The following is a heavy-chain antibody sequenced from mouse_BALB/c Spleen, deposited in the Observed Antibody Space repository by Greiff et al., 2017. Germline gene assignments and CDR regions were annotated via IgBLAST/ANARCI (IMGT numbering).Heavy chain of an antibody. J-gene: IGHJ2*01. CDR1: GFTFSSYT. Sequence: EVMLVESGGGLVQPGGSLKLSCAASGFTFSSYTMSWVRQTPEKRLEWVAYISNGGGSTYYPDTVKGRFTISRDNAKNTLYLQMSSLKSEDTAMYYCARTVYYFDDWGQGTTLTVSS. CDR3: ARTVYYFDD. V-gene: IGHV5-12-2*01. CDR2: ISNGGGST.